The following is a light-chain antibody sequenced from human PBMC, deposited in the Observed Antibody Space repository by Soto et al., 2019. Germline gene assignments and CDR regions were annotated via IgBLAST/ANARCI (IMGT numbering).Light chain of an antibody. CDR3: GTWDSSLSAGV. Sequence: QSVLTQPPSVSAAPGQKVTISCSGSGSNIGNNYVSWYQQLPGTAPKLLIYENNKRPSGIPDRFSGSKSGTSATLGITGLQTGYEADYYCGTWDSSLSAGVFGGGTKLTVL. J-gene: IGLJ3*02. V-gene: IGLV1-51*02. CDR2: ENN. CDR1: GSNIGNNY.